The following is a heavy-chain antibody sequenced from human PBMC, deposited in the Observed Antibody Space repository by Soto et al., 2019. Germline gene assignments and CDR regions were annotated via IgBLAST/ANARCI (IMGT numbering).Heavy chain of an antibody. Sequence: GASVKVSCKASGYTFTGYYMHWVRQAPGQGLEWMGWINPNSGGTNYAQKFQGWVTMTRDTSISTAYMELSRLRFDDTAVYYCARDKGSSSWPYYYYYMAVWGKGTTVTVSS. CDR1: GYTFTGYY. CDR2: INPNSGGT. J-gene: IGHJ6*03. D-gene: IGHD6-13*01. CDR3: ARDKGSSSWPYYYYYMAV. V-gene: IGHV1-2*04.